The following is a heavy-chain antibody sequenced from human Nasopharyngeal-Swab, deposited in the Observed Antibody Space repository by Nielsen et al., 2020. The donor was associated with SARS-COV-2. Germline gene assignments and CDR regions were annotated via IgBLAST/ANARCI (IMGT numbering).Heavy chain of an antibody. CDR3: ASPYQGVIDYYGMDV. D-gene: IGHD3-10*01. CDR2: MNPNSGNT. Sequence: ASVKVSCKASGYTFTSYDINWVRQATGQGLEWMGWMNPNSGNTGYAQKFQGRVTMTRNTSISTAYMELSSLRSEDTAVYYCASPYQGVIDYYGMDVWGQGTTVTVSS. J-gene: IGHJ6*02. V-gene: IGHV1-8*01. CDR1: GYTFTSYD.